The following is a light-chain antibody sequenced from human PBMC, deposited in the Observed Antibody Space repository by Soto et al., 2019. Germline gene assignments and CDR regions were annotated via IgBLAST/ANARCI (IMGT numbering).Light chain of an antibody. J-gene: IGKJ5*01. CDR2: DAS. Sequence: DIQMTHSPSSLFASGWDRVTITCQATQDINIYLNWYQQKPGKAPNLLIYDASNLEIGVPSRFSGSGSGTHFTFTISSLQTEDIGTYYCQQYDILPITLGRGTRLEIK. CDR3: QQYDILPIT. CDR1: QDINIY. V-gene: IGKV1-33*01.